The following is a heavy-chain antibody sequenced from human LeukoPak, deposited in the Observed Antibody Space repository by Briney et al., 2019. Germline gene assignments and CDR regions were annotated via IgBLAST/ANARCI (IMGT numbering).Heavy chain of an antibody. CDR3: ARARGYSYGYSDY. V-gene: IGHV3-48*01. Sequence: GGPLRLSCAASGFTLSSYSMNWVRQAPGKGLEWVAYISSSSNTIDSADSVKGRFTISRDNAKNSLYLQMNSLRAEDTAVYYCARARGYSYGYSDYWGQGTLVTVSS. D-gene: IGHD5-18*01. CDR2: ISSSSNTI. CDR1: GFTLSSYS. J-gene: IGHJ4*02.